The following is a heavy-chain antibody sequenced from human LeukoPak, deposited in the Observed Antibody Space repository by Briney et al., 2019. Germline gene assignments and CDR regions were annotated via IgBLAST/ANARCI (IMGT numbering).Heavy chain of an antibody. D-gene: IGHD1-26*01. CDR2: INHSGST. CDR3: ASQGHHGKIVGTTLSYFYMDV. J-gene: IGHJ6*03. Sequence: SETLSLTCAVYGGSSSGYYWSWIRQPPGKWLEWIGEINHSGSTNYNPSLKSRVTISVDTSKNQFSLKLSSVTAADTAFYYCASQGHHGKIVGTTLSYFYMDVWGKGTTVTVSS. CDR1: GGSSSGYY. V-gene: IGHV4-34*01.